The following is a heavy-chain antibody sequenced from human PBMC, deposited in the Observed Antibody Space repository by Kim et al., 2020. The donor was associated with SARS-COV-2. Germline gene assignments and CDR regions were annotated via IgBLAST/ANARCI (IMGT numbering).Heavy chain of an antibody. V-gene: IGHV3-48*03. J-gene: IGHJ2*01. Sequence: GGSLRLSCAASGFTFDDHEMNWVRQAPGKGLEWVSDINRSGDSMSYADSVKGRFTISRDNAKRSLYLQMNSLRAEDTALYYCARDQCAGGDTYYDFWG. D-gene: IGHD5-18*01. CDR1: GFTFDDHE. CDR2: INRSGDSM. CDR3: ARDQCAGGDTYYDF.